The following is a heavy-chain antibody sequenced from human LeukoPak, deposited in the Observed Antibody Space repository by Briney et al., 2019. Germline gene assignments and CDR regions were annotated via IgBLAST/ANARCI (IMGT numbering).Heavy chain of an antibody. CDR1: GFTFSSYW. J-gene: IGHJ4*02. D-gene: IGHD6-13*01. CDR2: IKQDGSEK. CDR3: ARDRSSSWYRAYVDY. Sequence: GGSLKLSCAASGFTFSSYWMSWVRQAPGKGLEWVANIKQDGSEKYYVDSVKGRFTISRDNAKNSLYLQMNSLRAEDTAVYYCARDRSSSWYRAYVDYWGQGTLVTVFS. V-gene: IGHV3-7*01.